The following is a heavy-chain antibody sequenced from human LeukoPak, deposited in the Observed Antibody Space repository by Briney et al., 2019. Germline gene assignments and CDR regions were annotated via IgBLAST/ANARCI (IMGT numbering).Heavy chain of an antibody. CDR3: ARNKWLQYYFDS. CDR1: GGSISGYY. V-gene: IGHV4-59*01. CDR2: IYYSGST. D-gene: IGHD5-12*01. J-gene: IGHJ4*02. Sequence: SETLSLTCTVSGGSISGYYWSWIRQPPGKGLEWIGYIYYSGSTDYNPSLKSRVTISVDTSKNHFSLKLSSVTAADTAVYYCARNKWLQYYFDSWGQGTLVTVSS.